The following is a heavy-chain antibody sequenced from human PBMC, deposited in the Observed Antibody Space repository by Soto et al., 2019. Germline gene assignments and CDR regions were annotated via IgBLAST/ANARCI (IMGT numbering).Heavy chain of an antibody. CDR1: GYTFTSYG. CDR2: TSGYNGNT. Sequence: ASVKVSCKASGYTFTSYGISWVRLAPGQGLEWMGWTSGYNGNTKYAQKFQGRVTMTTDTSTSTAYMELRSLRFDDTAVYYCGRNVKYYYNSSDYLGPSDFWGQGTLVTVSS. CDR3: GRNVKYYYNSSDYLGPSDF. V-gene: IGHV1-18*01. D-gene: IGHD3-22*01. J-gene: IGHJ4*02.